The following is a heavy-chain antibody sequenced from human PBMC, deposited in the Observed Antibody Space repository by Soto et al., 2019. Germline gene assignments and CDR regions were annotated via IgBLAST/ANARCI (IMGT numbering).Heavy chain of an antibody. Sequence: SETVSRTCDVSSVSITSSNWWTWVRQPPWKGLEWLGKISHSGTVNYNATLRSRVTISVDKPKNQLALKLMSVTAAETAVYYCARDYDSLEYGGTGILVT. CDR3: ARDYDSLEY. CDR1: SVSITSSNW. D-gene: IGHD3-22*01. CDR2: ISHSGTV. J-gene: IGHJ4*02. V-gene: IGHV4-4*02.